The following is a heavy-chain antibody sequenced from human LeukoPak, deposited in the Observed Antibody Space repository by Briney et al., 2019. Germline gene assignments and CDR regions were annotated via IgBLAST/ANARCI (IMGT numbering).Heavy chain of an antibody. CDR1: GFTFSSYE. Sequence: PGGSLRLSCAASGFTFSSYEMNWVRQAPGKGLEWVSYISSSGSTIYYADSVKGRFTISRDNAKNSLYLQMNSLRAEDTAVYYCAKVRSYGVAPFDYWGQGTLVTVSS. D-gene: IGHD5-18*01. J-gene: IGHJ4*02. V-gene: IGHV3-48*03. CDR2: ISSSGSTI. CDR3: AKVRSYGVAPFDY.